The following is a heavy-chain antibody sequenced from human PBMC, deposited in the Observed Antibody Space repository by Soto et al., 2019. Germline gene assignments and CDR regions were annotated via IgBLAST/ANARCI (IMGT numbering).Heavy chain of an antibody. CDR1: GFTFSSYG. Sequence: GGSLRLSCAASGFTFSSYGMHWVRQAPGKGLEWVAVIWYDGSDKYYADSVKGRFTISRDNSKNTLFLQMRSLRAEDTAVYYCARDTLRHIVVVPTEDYYYYAMDVWGRGTTVTVSS. V-gene: IGHV3-33*01. J-gene: IGHJ6*02. D-gene: IGHD2-2*01. CDR2: IWYDGSDK. CDR3: ARDTLRHIVVVPTEDYYYYAMDV.